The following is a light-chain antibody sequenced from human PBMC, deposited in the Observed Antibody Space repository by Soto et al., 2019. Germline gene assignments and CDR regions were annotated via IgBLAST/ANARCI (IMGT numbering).Light chain of an antibody. J-gene: IGLJ2*01. CDR3: QSYDSSLSGSV. V-gene: IGLV1-40*01. CDR1: SSNIGAGYD. Sequence: QPVLTQPPSVSGAPGERVTISCTGSSSNIGAGYDVHWYQKFPGRAPKLLIFSSAYRPSGVPDRFSGSKSDTSASLAITGLQADDEADYFCQSYDSSLSGSVFGGGTKLTVL. CDR2: SSA.